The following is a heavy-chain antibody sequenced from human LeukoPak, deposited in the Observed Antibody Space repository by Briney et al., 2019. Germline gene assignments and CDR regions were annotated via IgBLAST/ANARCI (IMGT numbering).Heavy chain of an antibody. CDR2: INPNSGGT. CDR1: RYTLTRYY. J-gene: IGHJ5*02. CDR3: ARDTGRGATTPRVWFDP. D-gene: IGHD4/OR15-4a*01. V-gene: IGHV1-2*02. Sequence: ASVKVSYKASRYTLTRYYMHWVRQAPGQRLEGTGWINPNSGGTNYAQKLQGRVTMTRDTSNSTAYMELSRLRSDDTAVYYCARDTGRGATTPRVWFDPWGQGALVTVSS.